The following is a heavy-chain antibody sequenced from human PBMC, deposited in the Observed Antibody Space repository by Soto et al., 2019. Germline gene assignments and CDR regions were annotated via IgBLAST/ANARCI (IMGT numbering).Heavy chain of an antibody. J-gene: IGHJ6*02. Sequence: GESLKISCKGSGYTFTDYWIGWVRQMPGKGLEWMGIIYPGDSDTKYNPSFQGQVTISADKSITTTYLRWTSLKASDTAIYYCAASIFYYGMDVWGQGTTVTVSS. CDR3: AASIFYYGMDV. V-gene: IGHV5-51*01. CDR2: IYPGDSDT. CDR1: GYTFTDYW.